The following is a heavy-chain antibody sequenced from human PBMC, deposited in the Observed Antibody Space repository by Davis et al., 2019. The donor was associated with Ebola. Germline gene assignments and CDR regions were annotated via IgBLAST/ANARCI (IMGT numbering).Heavy chain of an antibody. J-gene: IGHJ4*02. D-gene: IGHD3-3*01. CDR2: ISSSSSTI. V-gene: IGHV3-48*02. CDR1: GFSFSSYN. CDR3: AKDWNYDFWSGYTFDY. Sequence: GGSLRLSCVASGFSFSSYNMNWVRQAPGKGLEWVSYISSSSSTIYYADSVKGRFTISRDNAKNSLYLQMNSLRDEDTAVYYCAKDWNYDFWSGYTFDYWGQGTLVTVSS.